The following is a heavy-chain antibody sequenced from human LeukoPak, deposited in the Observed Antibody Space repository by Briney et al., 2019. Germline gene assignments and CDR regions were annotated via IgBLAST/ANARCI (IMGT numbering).Heavy chain of an antibody. D-gene: IGHD3-9*01. V-gene: IGHV2-5*02. CDR2: IYWDDDK. Sequence: SGPTLVKPTQTLTLTCTFSGFSLSTSGVGVGWIRQPPGKALEWLALIYWDDDKRYSPSLKSRLTITKDTSKNQVVLTMTNMDPVDTATYYCAHGLYYDILTPFDYWGQGTLVTVSS. J-gene: IGHJ4*02. CDR3: AHGLYYDILTPFDY. CDR1: GFSLSTSGVG.